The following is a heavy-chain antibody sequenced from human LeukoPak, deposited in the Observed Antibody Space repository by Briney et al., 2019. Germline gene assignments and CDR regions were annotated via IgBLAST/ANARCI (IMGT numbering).Heavy chain of an antibody. Sequence: SETLSLTCNVSGVSISSSFWGWIRQSPTKGLEWIGYVSYRGTNNYNPSLKSRVAISIDTSNSQFSPKLSSVTAADTAVYYCAREGPTESYFDYWGQGILVTVSS. D-gene: IGHD1-26*01. J-gene: IGHJ4*02. CDR3: AREGPTESYFDY. V-gene: IGHV4-59*01. CDR1: GVSISSSF. CDR2: VSYRGTN.